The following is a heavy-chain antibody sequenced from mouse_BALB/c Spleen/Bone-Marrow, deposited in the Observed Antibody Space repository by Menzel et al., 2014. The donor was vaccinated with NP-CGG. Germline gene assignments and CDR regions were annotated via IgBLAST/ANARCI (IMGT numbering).Heavy chain of an antibody. V-gene: IGHV7-3*02. CDR1: GFTFTDYY. J-gene: IGHJ3*01. D-gene: IGHD2-14*01. CDR3: ARDRRYDLAWFAY. CDR2: IRNKANGYTT. Sequence: DVMLVESGGGLVQPGGSLRLSCATSGFTFTDYYMSWVCQPPGKALEWLGFIRNKANGYTTEYSASVKGRFTISRDKSQSILYLQMNTLRAEDSATYYCARDRRYDLAWFAYWGHGTLVTVSA.